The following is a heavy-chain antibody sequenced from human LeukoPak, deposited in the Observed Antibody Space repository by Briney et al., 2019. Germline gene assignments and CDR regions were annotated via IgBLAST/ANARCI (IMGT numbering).Heavy chain of an antibody. J-gene: IGHJ6*02. D-gene: IGHD6-19*01. CDR2: ISAYNGNT. CDR3: ARQGPSGSYYYGMDA. V-gene: IGHV1-18*01. Sequence: GAPVKVSCKASGYTFTSYGISWVRQAPGQGLEWMGWISAYNGNTNYAQKLQGRVTMTTDTSTSTAYMELRSLRSDDTAVYYCARQGPSGSYYYGMDAWGQGTTVTVSS. CDR1: GYTFTSYG.